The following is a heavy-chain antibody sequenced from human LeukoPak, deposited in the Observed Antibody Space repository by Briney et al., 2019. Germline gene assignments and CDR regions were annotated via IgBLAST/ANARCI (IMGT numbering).Heavy chain of an antibody. J-gene: IGHJ5*02. CDR2: IYYSGST. D-gene: IGHD3-3*01. Sequence: SETLSLTCTVSGGSISSSSYYWGWIRQPPGKGLEWIGSIYYSGSTYYNPSLKSRVTISVDTSKNQFSLKLSSVTAADTAVYYCAREVRRSGLNWFDPWGQGTLVTVSS. V-gene: IGHV4-39*07. CDR1: GGSISSSSYY. CDR3: AREVRRSGLNWFDP.